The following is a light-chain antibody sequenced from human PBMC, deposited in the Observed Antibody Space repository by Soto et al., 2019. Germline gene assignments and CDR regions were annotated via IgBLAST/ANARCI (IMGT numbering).Light chain of an antibody. CDR3: QQCRNGTLT. Sequence: IVMTQSPATLSVAPGGGGTLSRKASQNVYNNLAWYQQRPGQPPRLLIYDASTRATGISARFSGSGYGTEFTLTISSLQSEDFAVYFCQQCRNGTLTFGGGTKVDIK. J-gene: IGKJ4*01. CDR1: QNVYNN. V-gene: IGKV3-15*01. CDR2: DAS.